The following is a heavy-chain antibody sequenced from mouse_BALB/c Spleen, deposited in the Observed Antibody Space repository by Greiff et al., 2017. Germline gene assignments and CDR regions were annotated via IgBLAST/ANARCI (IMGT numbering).Heavy chain of an antibody. CDR1: GFTFSRFG. CDR2: ISSGSSTI. J-gene: IGHJ3*01. CDR3: ARGEGAFAY. Sequence: EVQLVESGGGLVQPGGSRKLSCAASGFTFSRFGMHWVRQAPEKGLEWVAYISSGSSTIYYADTVKGRFTISRDNPKNTLFLQMTSLRSEDTAMYYCARGEGAFAYWGQGTLVTVSA. V-gene: IGHV5-17*02.